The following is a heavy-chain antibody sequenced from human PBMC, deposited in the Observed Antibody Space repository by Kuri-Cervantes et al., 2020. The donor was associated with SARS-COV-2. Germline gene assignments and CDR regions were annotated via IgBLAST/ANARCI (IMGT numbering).Heavy chain of an antibody. CDR2: ISYDGSNK. Sequence: GESLKISCAASGFTFSSYAMHWVRQAPGKGLEWVAVISYDGSNKYYADSVKGRFTISRDNSKNTLYLQMNSLRAEDTAVYYCARELYGVLYYFDYWGQGTLVTVSS. V-gene: IGHV3-30*04. D-gene: IGHD4-17*01. CDR3: ARELYGVLYYFDY. CDR1: GFTFSSYA. J-gene: IGHJ4*02.